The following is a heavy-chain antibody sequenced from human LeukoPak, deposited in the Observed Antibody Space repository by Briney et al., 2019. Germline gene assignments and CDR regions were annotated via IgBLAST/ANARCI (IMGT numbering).Heavy chain of an antibody. J-gene: IGHJ2*01. V-gene: IGHV1-69*01. CDR3: ARDHPPDDYVWGSYRPDWYFDL. CDR2: IIPIFGTA. Sequence: GASVKVSCKASGGTFSSYAISWARQAPGQGLEWMGGIIPIFGTANYAQKFQGRVTITADESTSTAYMELSSLRSEDTAVYYCARDHPPDDYVWGSYRPDWYFDLWGRGTLVTVSS. D-gene: IGHD3-16*02. CDR1: GGTFSSYA.